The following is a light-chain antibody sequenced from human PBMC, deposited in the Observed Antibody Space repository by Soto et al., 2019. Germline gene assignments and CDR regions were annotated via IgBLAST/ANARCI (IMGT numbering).Light chain of an antibody. CDR1: QTINNW. Sequence: DIQMTQSPSTLSASIGDRVTITCRASQTINNWLAWYQQKPGKAPNLLIYHASNWATGVPSRFSGSAFGTEFTLTISSLQPDDFAAYYCQHYNSYPWTFGQGTKVEIK. J-gene: IGKJ1*01. V-gene: IGKV1-5*01. CDR2: HAS. CDR3: QHYNSYPWT.